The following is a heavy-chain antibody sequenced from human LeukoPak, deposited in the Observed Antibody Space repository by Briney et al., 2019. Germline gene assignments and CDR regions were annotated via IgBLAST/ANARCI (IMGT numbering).Heavy chain of an antibody. Sequence: SVKVSCKASGGTFSSYAISWVRQAPGQGLEWMGGIIPIFGTANYAQKFQGRVTITADESTSTAYMELRSLRSDDTAVYYCARDSPYYDILTGYYIGDYWGQGTLVTVSS. D-gene: IGHD3-9*01. J-gene: IGHJ4*02. CDR1: GGTFSSYA. CDR2: IIPIFGTA. CDR3: ARDSPYYDILTGYYIGDY. V-gene: IGHV1-69*13.